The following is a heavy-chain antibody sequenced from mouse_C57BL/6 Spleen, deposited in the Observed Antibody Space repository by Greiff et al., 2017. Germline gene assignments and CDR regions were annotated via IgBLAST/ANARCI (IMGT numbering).Heavy chain of an antibody. CDR1: GFTFTDYY. Sequence: EVKLVESGGGLVQPGGSLSLSCAASGFTFTDYYMSWVRQPPGKALEWLGFIRNKANGYTTEYSASVKGRFTISRDNSQSILYLQMNALRAEDSATYYCARSPRITTVVALYYFDYWGQGTTLTVSS. CDR2: IRNKANGYTT. D-gene: IGHD1-1*01. V-gene: IGHV7-3*01. J-gene: IGHJ2*01. CDR3: ARSPRITTVVALYYFDY.